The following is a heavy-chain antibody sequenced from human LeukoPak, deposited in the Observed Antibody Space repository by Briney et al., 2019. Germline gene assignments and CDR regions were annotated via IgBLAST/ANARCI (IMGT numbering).Heavy chain of an antibody. Sequence: PGGSLRLSCAASGFTFSDYYMSWIRQAPGKVLEWVSYISSSGSTIYYADSVKGRFTISRDNAKNSLYLQMNSQRAEDTAVYYCATSSYSGSYYYFDYWGQGTLVTVSS. J-gene: IGHJ4*02. CDR1: GFTFSDYY. D-gene: IGHD1-26*01. CDR2: ISSSGSTI. V-gene: IGHV3-11*04. CDR3: ATSSYSGSYYYFDY.